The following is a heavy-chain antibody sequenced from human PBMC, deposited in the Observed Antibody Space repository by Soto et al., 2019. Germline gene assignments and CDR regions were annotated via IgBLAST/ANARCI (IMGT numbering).Heavy chain of an antibody. CDR3: ATGGYGRSYNWFDP. J-gene: IGHJ5*02. Sequence: QVQLVQSGAEVKKPGTSVKVSCKASGGTFSSYAISWVRQAPGQGLEWMGGIIPIFGTANYAQKFQGRVTITADKSTSTAYMELSSLRSEDTAVYYCATGGYGRSYNWFDPWGQGTLVTVSS. CDR2: IIPIFGTA. V-gene: IGHV1-69*06. D-gene: IGHD5-12*01. CDR1: GGTFSSYA.